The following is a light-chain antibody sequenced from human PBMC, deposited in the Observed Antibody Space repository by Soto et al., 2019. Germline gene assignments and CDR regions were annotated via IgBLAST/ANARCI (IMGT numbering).Light chain of an antibody. CDR2: DTS. Sequence: DIQMTQSPSSLSASVGDRVIITCQASQDIRSFVSWYQQKPGKAPKLLMYDTSSLETGVPPRFSGSGYGTDYRLTISSLQPEDFATYYCQQLNSYPLTLGGGTKVEIK. J-gene: IGKJ4*01. V-gene: IGKV1-33*01. CDR3: QQLNSYPLT. CDR1: QDIRSF.